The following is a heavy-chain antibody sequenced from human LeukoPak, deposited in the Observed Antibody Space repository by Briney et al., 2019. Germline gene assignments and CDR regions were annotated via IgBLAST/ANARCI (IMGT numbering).Heavy chain of an antibody. CDR3: TTDLYYDILTGYYVDY. D-gene: IGHD3-9*01. Sequence: GGSLRLSCAASGFTFSNAWMSWVRQAPGKGLEWVGRIKSKTDGGTTDYAAPVKGRFTVSRDDSKNTLYLQMNSLKTEDTAVYYCTTDLYYDILTGYYVDYWGQGTLVTVSS. V-gene: IGHV3-15*01. J-gene: IGHJ4*02. CDR1: GFTFSNAW. CDR2: IKSKTDGGTT.